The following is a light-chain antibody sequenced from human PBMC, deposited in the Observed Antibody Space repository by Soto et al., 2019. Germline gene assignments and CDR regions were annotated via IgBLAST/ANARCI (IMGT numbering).Light chain of an antibody. J-gene: IGKJ2*01. CDR3: QQYKKWPPYT. V-gene: IGKV1-5*01. Sequence: DIQMTQSPSTLSASVGDNITITCRASQSLSSYLAWYQQKPGRAPKLLIFDASSPERGVPARFSGSGSGTEFTLTISSLQSEDFAVYFCQQYKKWPPYTFGQGTKVDIK. CDR2: DAS. CDR1: QSLSSY.